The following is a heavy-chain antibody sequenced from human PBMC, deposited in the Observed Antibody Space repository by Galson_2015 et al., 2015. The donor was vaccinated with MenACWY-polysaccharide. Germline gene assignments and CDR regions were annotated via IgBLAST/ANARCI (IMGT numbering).Heavy chain of an antibody. V-gene: IGHV1-69*04. J-gene: IGHJ4*02. CDR1: GDTSSTYA. D-gene: IGHD2-2*01. CDR3: ARDSSRYCSNIYCYGVAYYFDY. CDR2: ILPIHDIA. Sequence: SVKVSGKGSGDTSSTYAISWARQAPGQGLEWMGRILPIHDIANNAQKFQGRVTITADKSTSTAYRELSSLTSEDTAVYYCARDSSRYCSNIYCYGVAYYFDYWDQGTLVTVSS.